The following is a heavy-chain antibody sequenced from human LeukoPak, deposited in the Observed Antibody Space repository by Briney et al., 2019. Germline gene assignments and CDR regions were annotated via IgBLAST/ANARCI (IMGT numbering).Heavy chain of an antibody. CDR1: GFTDNTNH. D-gene: IGHD2-2*01. Sequence: PGGSLGLSCAASGFTDNTNHMSWVRQAPGKGLEWVSIINNGDTTYYADSVKGRLSISRDDSKNTVYLQMNSLRAEDTAVYYCAREGCRTSCPTWGYFDHWGQGTLVTVSS. J-gene: IGHJ4*02. CDR3: AREGCRTSCPTWGYFDH. CDR2: INNGDTT. V-gene: IGHV3-66*01.